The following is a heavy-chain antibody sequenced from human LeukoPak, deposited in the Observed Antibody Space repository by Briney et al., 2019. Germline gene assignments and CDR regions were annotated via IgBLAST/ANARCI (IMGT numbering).Heavy chain of an antibody. V-gene: IGHV3-30-3*01. Sequence: QPGGSLRLSCAASGFTFSSYAMHWVRQAPGKGLEWVAVISYDGSNKYYADSVKGRFTISRDNSKNTLYLQMNSLRAEDTAVYYCARVLDLGGKWGYFDYWGQGTLVTVSS. CDR3: ARVLDLGGKWGYFDY. D-gene: IGHD5-12*01. CDR1: GFTFSSYA. CDR2: ISYDGSNK. J-gene: IGHJ4*02.